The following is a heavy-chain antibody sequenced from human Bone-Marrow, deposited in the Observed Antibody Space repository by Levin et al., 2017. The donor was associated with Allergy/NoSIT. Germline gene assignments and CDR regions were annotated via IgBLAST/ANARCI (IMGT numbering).Heavy chain of an antibody. D-gene: IGHD3-22*01. J-gene: IGHJ4*02. CDR2: IKQDESEK. V-gene: IGHV3-7*04. Sequence: ASVKVSCAASGFTFSTYWMSWVRQAPGKGLEWVANIKQDESEKNYVDSVKGRFTISRDNAKNSLYLQMNSLRAEDTAVYYCAKDSHYYDSSTYYYYFDYWGQGTLVTVSS. CDR1: GFTFSTYW. CDR3: AKDSHYYDSSTYYYYFDY.